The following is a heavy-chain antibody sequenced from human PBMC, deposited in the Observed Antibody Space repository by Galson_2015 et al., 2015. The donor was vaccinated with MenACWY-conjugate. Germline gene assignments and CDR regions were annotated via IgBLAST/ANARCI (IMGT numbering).Heavy chain of an antibody. CDR1: GFTFNSYS. V-gene: IGHV3-21*06. D-gene: IGHD3-9*01. CDR3: ARDINFDWLPQMDY. J-gene: IGHJ4*02. CDR2: ISSGGNYI. Sequence: SLRLSCAASGFTFNSYSMYWVRQAPGKGLEWVSSISSGGNYIHYADSVKGRFTISRDNGKNSVYLQMNSLRAEDTAAYYCARDINFDWLPQMDYWGQGTLVTVSS.